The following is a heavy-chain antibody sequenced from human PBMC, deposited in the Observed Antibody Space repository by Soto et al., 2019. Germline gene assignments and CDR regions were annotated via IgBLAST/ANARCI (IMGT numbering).Heavy chain of an antibody. CDR1: GFTFSSNT. Sequence: GGSLRLSCAASGFTFSSNTMNWVRQAPGKGLEWISSISSSSNYIYYTDSVKGRFTISRDNAKNSLYLQMNSLRAEDTAVYYCATLIIHGDSDWGQGTLVTVSS. CDR2: ISSSSNYI. D-gene: IGHD4-17*01. V-gene: IGHV3-21*01. CDR3: ATLIIHGDSD. J-gene: IGHJ4*02.